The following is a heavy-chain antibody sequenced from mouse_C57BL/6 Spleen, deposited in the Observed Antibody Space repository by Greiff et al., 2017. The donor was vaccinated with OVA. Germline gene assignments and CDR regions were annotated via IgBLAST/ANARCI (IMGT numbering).Heavy chain of an antibody. V-gene: IGHV1-54*01. Sequence: QVQLQQSGAELVRPGTSVKVSCKASGYAFTNYLIEWVKQRPGQGLEWIGVINPGSGGTNYNEKFKGKATLTADKSSSTAYMQLSSLTSEDSAVYFCARIPFFPFAYWGQGTLVTVSA. CDR2: INPGSGGT. J-gene: IGHJ3*01. CDR1: GYAFTNYL. CDR3: ARIPFFPFAY.